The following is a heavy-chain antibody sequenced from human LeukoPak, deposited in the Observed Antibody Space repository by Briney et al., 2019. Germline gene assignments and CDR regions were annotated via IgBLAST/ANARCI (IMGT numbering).Heavy chain of an antibody. CDR2: IYSGGST. V-gene: IGHV3-53*01. CDR1: GFTVSSNY. CDR3: AKWYYYDSSGFDY. D-gene: IGHD3-22*01. Sequence: GGSLRLSCAASGFTVSSNYMSWVRQAPGKGLEWVSVIYSGGSTYYADSVKGRFTISRDNSKNTLYLQMNSLRAEDTAVYYCAKWYYYDSSGFDYWGQGTLVTVSS. J-gene: IGHJ4*02.